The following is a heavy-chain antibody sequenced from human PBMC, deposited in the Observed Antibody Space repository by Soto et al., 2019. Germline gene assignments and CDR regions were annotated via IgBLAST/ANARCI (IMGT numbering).Heavy chain of an antibody. V-gene: IGHV3-30-3*01. D-gene: IGHD6-13*01. J-gene: IGHJ6*02. CDR2: IAYDGGNK. Sequence: PGGSLRLSCAASGFTFSSYAMHWVRQAAGKGLEWVGVIAYDGGNKYYADSVKGRFTISRDNSKNTVYLQMNSLRVDDTAVYYCASQLSVAGNYLFYYAMDVWCQGTSVTVSS. CDR1: GFTFSSYA. CDR3: ASQLSVAGNYLFYYAMDV.